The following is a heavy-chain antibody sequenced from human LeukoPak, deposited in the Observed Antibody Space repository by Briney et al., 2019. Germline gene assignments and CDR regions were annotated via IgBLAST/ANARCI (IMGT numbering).Heavy chain of an antibody. V-gene: IGHV1-18*01. CDR2: ISAYNGNT. CDR1: GYTFTSYG. CDR3: ARSPDILTGEKFDY. D-gene: IGHD3-9*01. Sequence: ASVKVSCKASGYTFTSYGISWGRQAPGQGLEWMGWISAYNGNTNYAQKLQGRVTMTTDTSTSTDYMELRSLRFDDTAVYYCARSPDILTGEKFDYWGQGTLVTVSS. J-gene: IGHJ4*02.